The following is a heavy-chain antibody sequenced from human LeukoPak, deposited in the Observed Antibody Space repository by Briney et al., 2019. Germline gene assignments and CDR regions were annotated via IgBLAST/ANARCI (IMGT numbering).Heavy chain of an antibody. CDR3: ARDRGGSYSAIDY. V-gene: IGHV3-48*04. Sequence: GGSLRLSCAASGFTFSSYSMNWVRQAPGKGLEGVSFISSSSSTIYYADSVKGRFTISRDSAKNSLYLQMNSLRAEDTAVYYCARDRGGSYSAIDYWGQGTLVTVSS. CDR1: GFTFSSYS. D-gene: IGHD1-26*01. J-gene: IGHJ4*02. CDR2: ISSSSSTI.